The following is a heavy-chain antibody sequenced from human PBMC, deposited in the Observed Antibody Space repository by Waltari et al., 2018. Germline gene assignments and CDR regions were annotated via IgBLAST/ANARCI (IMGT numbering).Heavy chain of an antibody. Sequence: EVQLLESGGEWVQAGGSLRRCCGIPGSTIPSYAINWVRRAPGTGLQWVAAISFSDATFHADSVKGRFTISRDTSKDTVYLQMNSLRADDTAVYYCAKPFYNWDDPLVSWGQGTPVTVSS. CDR3: AKPFYNWDDPLVS. CDR1: GSTIPSYA. CDR2: ISFSDAT. J-gene: IGHJ5*02. V-gene: IGHV3-23*01. D-gene: IGHD1-20*01.